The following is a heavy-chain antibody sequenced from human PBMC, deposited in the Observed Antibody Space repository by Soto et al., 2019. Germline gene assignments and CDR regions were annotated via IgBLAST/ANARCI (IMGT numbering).Heavy chain of an antibody. CDR2: IKSKTDGGTT. J-gene: IGHJ4*02. CDR1: GFSFSDAW. Sequence: EVQLVESGGGLVKPGESLGLSCAASGFSFSDAWMNWVRQAPGKGLEWVVRIKSKTDGGTTDYAAPVNGRFSISRDDSKNTLYLQMSSLKTDDTAVYYCTRGRLSGHYTDYWGRGTLVTVSS. D-gene: IGHD5-12*01. CDR3: TRGRLSGHYTDY. V-gene: IGHV3-15*07.